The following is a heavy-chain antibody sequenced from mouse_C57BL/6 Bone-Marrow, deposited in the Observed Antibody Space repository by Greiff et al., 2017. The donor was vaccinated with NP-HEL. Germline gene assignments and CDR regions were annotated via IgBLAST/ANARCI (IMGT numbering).Heavy chain of an antibody. CDR2: IYPRSGNT. J-gene: IGHJ2*01. V-gene: IGHV1-81*01. CDR1: GYTFTSYG. Sequence: QVQLQQSGAELARPGASVKLSCKASGYTFTSYGISWVKQRTGQGLEWIGEIYPRSGNTYYNEKFKGKATLTADKSSSTAYMELSSLTSEDSAVYFCARSPVRYFDYWGQGTTITVSS. CDR3: ARSPVRYFDY.